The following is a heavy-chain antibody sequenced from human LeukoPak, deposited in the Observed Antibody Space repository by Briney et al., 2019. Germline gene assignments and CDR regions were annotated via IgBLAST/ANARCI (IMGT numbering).Heavy chain of an antibody. J-gene: IGHJ3*02. CDR3: ARAGTLVATIGYAFDI. D-gene: IGHD5-12*01. CDR1: GYTFTGYY. Sequence: ASVKVSCKASGYTFTGYYMHWVRQAPGQGLEWMGWINPNSGGTNYAQKFQGRVTMTRDTSISTAYMELSRLRSDDTAVYYCARAGTLVATIGYAFDIWGQGTMVTVSS. V-gene: IGHV1-2*02. CDR2: INPNSGGT.